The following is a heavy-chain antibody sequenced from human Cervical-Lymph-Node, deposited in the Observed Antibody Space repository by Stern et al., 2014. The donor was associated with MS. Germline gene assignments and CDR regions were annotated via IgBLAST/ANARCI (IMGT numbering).Heavy chain of an antibody. CDR1: GFSLSTSGVG. Sequence: QITLKESGPTLVKPTQTLTLTCTFSGFSLSTSGVGVGWIRQPPGKALEWLALLYWNDDKRYSPSLKSRLTITKDTSKNQVVLTMTNMDPVDTATYYCAHSLGGLWWRRPAGGYFQHWGQGTLVTVSS. V-gene: IGHV2-5*01. CDR3: AHSLGGLWWRRPAGGYFQH. D-gene: IGHD2-21*02. CDR2: LYWNDDK. J-gene: IGHJ1*01.